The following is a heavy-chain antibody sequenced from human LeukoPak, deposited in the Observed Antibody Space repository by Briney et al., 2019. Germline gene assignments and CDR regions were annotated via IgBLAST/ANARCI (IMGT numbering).Heavy chain of an antibody. Sequence: PSETLSLTCTISGASMSNYYWSWIRQPPGKRPEWMAYISDSGSDIYNPSLKSRVAISVDTSKNQFSLKVTSVTAADTAVYYCASTGTGGGGAFDIWGQGTMVTVSS. CDR1: GASMSNYY. CDR2: ISDSGSD. J-gene: IGHJ3*02. D-gene: IGHD1-1*01. CDR3: ASTGTGGGGAFDI. V-gene: IGHV4-4*09.